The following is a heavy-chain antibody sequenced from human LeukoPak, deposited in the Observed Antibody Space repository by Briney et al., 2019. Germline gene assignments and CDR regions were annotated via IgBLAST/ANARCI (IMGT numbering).Heavy chain of an antibody. Sequence: GGSLRLSCAASGFTFSTYAVSWVRQAPGKGLEWVSSVSGSGDSTYYADSVKGRFTISRDNSKNTMFLQMNSLRAEDTAVYYCAKGSNYYDSSGYYYYFDYWGQGTLVTVSS. V-gene: IGHV3-23*01. CDR3: AKGSNYYDSSGYYYYFDY. CDR1: GFTFSTYA. CDR2: VSGSGDST. J-gene: IGHJ4*02. D-gene: IGHD3-22*01.